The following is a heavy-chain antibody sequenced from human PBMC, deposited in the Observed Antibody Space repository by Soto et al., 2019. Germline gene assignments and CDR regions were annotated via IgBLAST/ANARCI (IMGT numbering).Heavy chain of an antibody. CDR1: GFTFSSYA. J-gene: IGHJ4*02. Sequence: SLRLSCAASGFTFSSYAMHWVRQAPGKGLEWVAVISYDGSNKYYADSVKGRFTISRDNSKNTLYLQMNSLRAEDTAVYYCATLRYFDWFTDTYRDFDYWGQGTLVTVSS. CDR2: ISYDGSNK. D-gene: IGHD3-9*01. CDR3: ATLRYFDWFTDTYRDFDY. V-gene: IGHV3-30-3*01.